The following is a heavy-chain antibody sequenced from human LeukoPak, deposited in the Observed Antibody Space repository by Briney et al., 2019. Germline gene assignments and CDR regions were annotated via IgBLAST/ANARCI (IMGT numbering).Heavy chain of an antibody. CDR1: GFTFSSYS. CDR2: ISGGGGHT. V-gene: IGHV3-23*01. Sequence: PGGSLRLSCAASGFTFSSYSMSWVRQAPGKGLEWVSAISGGGGHTFYADSVKGRVTTSRDNSKNTLYLQMNNLRAEDTAVYYCAKRVAEESSSWYIDMCGQGTMVSVSS. D-gene: IGHD6-13*01. CDR3: AKRVAEESSSWYIDM. J-gene: IGHJ3*02.